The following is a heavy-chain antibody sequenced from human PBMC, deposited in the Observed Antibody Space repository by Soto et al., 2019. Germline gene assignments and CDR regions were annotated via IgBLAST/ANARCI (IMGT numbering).Heavy chain of an antibody. CDR3: ATGAGGEQWLAFDY. CDR1: GFTFSSYS. Sequence: EVQLVESGGGLVKPGGSLRLSCAASGFTFSSYSMNWVRQAPGNGLEWVSSISSSSSYIYYADSVKGRFTISRDNAKNSLYLKMNSLRAEDTAVYYCATGAGGEQWLAFDYWGQGTLVTVSS. V-gene: IGHV3-21*01. D-gene: IGHD6-19*01. J-gene: IGHJ4*02. CDR2: ISSSSSYI.